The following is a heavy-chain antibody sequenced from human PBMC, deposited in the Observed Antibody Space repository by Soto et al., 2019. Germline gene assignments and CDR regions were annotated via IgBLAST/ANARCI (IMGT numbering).Heavy chain of an antibody. CDR1: GYTFTSYG. CDR2: ISAYNGNT. V-gene: IGHV1-18*01. CDR3: ARGCSSTSCYPSLHYYGMDV. D-gene: IGHD2-2*01. J-gene: IGHJ6*02. Sequence: ASVKVSCKASGYTFTSYGISWVRQAPGQGLEWMGWISAYNGNTNYAQKLQGRVTMTTDTSTSTAYMELRSLRSDDTAVYYCARGCSSTSCYPSLHYYGMDVWGQGTTVTVSS.